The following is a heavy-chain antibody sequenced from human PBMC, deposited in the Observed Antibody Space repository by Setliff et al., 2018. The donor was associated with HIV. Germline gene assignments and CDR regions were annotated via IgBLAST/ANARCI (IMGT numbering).Heavy chain of an antibody. V-gene: IGHV4-38-2*02. CDR1: GYSISSGYY. D-gene: IGHD1-20*01. CDR2: IYHSGST. J-gene: IGHJ4*02. CDR3: ARDSITGTTPAFDY. Sequence: LSLTCTVSGYSISSGYYWGWIRQPPGKGLEWIGSIYHSGSTYYNPSLKSRVTISVDTSKNQFSLKLSSVTAADTAVYYCARDSITGTTPAFDYWGQGTLVTV.